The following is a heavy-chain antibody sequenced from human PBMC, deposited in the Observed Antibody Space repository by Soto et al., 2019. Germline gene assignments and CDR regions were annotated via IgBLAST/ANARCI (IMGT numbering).Heavy chain of an antibody. V-gene: IGHV3-30-3*01. CDR1: GFTSSTYA. Sequence: QVQLVESGGGVVQPGRSLRLSCVASGFTSSTYAMHWVRQAPGKGLGWVAVISYDGSNKYYADSVKGRFTISRDNSKNTLYLQMNSLRAEDTAVYYCARQIVVVRYLDYSGQGTLVTVSS. J-gene: IGHJ4*02. CDR3: ARQIVVVRYLDY. CDR2: ISYDGSNK. D-gene: IGHD2-21*01.